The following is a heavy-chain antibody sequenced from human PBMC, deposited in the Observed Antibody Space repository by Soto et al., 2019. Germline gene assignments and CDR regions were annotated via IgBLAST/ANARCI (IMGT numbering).Heavy chain of an antibody. J-gene: IGHJ4*02. CDR3: ARVGYDFWSGYHGDGQQPFDC. D-gene: IGHD3-3*01. CDR2: INAGNGNT. CDR1: GYTFTSYA. V-gene: IGHV1-3*01. Sequence: ASVKVSCKASGYTFTSYAMHWVRQAPGQRLEWMGWINAGNGNTKYSQKFQGRVTITRDTSASTAYMELSSLRSEDTAVYYCARVGYDFWSGYHGDGQQPFDCWGQGTQVTVSS.